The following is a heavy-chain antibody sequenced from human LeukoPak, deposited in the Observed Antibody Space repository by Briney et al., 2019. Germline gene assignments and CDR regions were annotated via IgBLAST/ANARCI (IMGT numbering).Heavy chain of an antibody. D-gene: IGHD6-13*01. CDR2: IIPIFGTS. Sequence: ASVKVSCKASGGTFSSYAISWVRQAPGQGLEWMGGIIPIFGTSNYAQKFQGRVTITADESTSTAYMELGSLRSEDTAVYYCARAIAAAGRWPFGYWGQGTLVTVSS. V-gene: IGHV1-69*01. CDR3: ARAIAAAGRWPFGY. J-gene: IGHJ4*02. CDR1: GGTFSSYA.